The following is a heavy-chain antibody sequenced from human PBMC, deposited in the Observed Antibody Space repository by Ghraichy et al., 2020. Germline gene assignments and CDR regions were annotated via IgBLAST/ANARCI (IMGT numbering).Heavy chain of an antibody. J-gene: IGHJ4*02. CDR2: IYYSGST. Sequence: SETLSLTCTVSGGSISSGGYYWSWIRQHPGKGLEWIGYIYYSGSTYYNPSLKSRVTISVDTSKNQFSLKLSSVTAADTAVYYCARGGSQKLGLQLDYWGQGTLVTVSS. CDR3: ARGGSQKLGLQLDY. D-gene: IGHD7-27*01. V-gene: IGHV4-31*03. CDR1: GGSISSGGYY.